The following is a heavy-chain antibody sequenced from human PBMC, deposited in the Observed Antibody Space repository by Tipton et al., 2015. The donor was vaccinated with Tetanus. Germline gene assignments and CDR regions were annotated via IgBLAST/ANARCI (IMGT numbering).Heavy chain of an antibody. CDR1: GFTFSSYW. V-gene: IGHV3-49*03. J-gene: IGHJ2*01. Sequence: SLRLSCAASGFTFSSYWMSWSRQAPGKGLEWVGFIRNIPYGGTTEYAASVKGRFIISRDDSKDIAYLQMSSLKTEDTAVYYCSRVARFLAVASQYWYFDLWGRGTLVTVSS. CDR3: SRVARFLAVASQYWYFDL. D-gene: IGHD6-19*01. CDR2: IRNIPYGGTT.